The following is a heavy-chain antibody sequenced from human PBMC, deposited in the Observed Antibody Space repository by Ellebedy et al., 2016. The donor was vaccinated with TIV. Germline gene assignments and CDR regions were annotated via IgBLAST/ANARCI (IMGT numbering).Heavy chain of an antibody. Sequence: SETLSLXXTVSGGSISSGGYYWSWIRQHPGKGLEWIGYIYYSGSTYYNPSLKSRVTISVDTSKNQFSLKLSSVTAADTAVYYCARMRDDYGDYWFDPWGQGTLVTVSS. D-gene: IGHD4-17*01. V-gene: IGHV4-31*03. CDR1: GGSISSGGYY. CDR3: ARMRDDYGDYWFDP. J-gene: IGHJ5*02. CDR2: IYYSGST.